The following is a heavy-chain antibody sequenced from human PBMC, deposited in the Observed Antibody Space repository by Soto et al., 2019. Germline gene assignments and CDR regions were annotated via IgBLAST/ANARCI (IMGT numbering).Heavy chain of an antibody. V-gene: IGHV3-23*01. Sequence: EVQLLESGGGLVQPGGSLRLSCTASGFTFSRHAMTWVRQAPGKGLGWVSGLSDSGGSIYYADSVKGRFTISRDNSMNTLYLQMNTLRAEDTAIYYCAKVSSSWYAGFFDLWGQGTLVTVSS. CDR3: AKVSSSWYAGFFDL. CDR1: GFTFSRHA. J-gene: IGHJ4*02. D-gene: IGHD6-13*01. CDR2: LSDSGGSI.